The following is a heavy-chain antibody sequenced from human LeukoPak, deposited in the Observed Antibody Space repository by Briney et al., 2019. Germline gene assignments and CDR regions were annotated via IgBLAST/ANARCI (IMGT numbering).Heavy chain of an antibody. D-gene: IGHD3-22*01. J-gene: IGHJ4*02. V-gene: IGHV1-18*01. CDR2: ISDYNGTT. CDR3: ARGDYYDSSGYFPGMNY. Sequence: ASVKVSCKASGYTFSNYAITWVRQAPGQGLEWMGWISDYNGTTNYAQKFQGRVTMTTDTSTSTAHMELRSLRSDDTAVYYCARGDYYDSSGYFPGMNYWGQGTLVTVSS. CDR1: GYTFSNYA.